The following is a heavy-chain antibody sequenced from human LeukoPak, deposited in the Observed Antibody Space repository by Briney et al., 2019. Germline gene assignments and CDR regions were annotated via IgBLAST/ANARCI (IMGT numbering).Heavy chain of an antibody. CDR3: ARESMGYSADYDRKYVQKDY. CDR1: GFTFSSYA. CDR2: ISSSSSYI. J-gene: IGHJ4*02. D-gene: IGHD3-22*01. Sequence: PGGSLRLSCAASGFTFSSYAMSWVRQAPGKGLEWVSSISSSSSYIYYADSVKGRFTISRDNAKNSLYLQMNSLRAEDTAVYYCARESMGYSADYDRKYVQKDYWGQGTLVTVSS. V-gene: IGHV3-21*01.